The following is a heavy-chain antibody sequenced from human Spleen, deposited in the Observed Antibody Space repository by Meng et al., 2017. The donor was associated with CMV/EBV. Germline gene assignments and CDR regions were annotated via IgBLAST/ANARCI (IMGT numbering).Heavy chain of an antibody. D-gene: IGHD2-2*01. CDR1: GFAFSSYS. CDR2: IGANGDGI. V-gene: IGHV3-23*01. CDR3: AKYRDIVVGSPGRWFDS. Sequence: GESLKISCAASGFAFSSYSMTWVRQAPGKGLEWVSVIGANGDGIEYADSVEGRFFISRDNSKNIMYFQMNSLAAEDTALYYCAKYRDIVVGSPGRWFDSWGQGTLVTVSS. J-gene: IGHJ5*01.